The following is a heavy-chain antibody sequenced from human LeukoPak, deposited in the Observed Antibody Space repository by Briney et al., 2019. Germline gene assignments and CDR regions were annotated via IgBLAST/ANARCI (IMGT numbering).Heavy chain of an antibody. Sequence: SSETLSLTCTVSGGSIISSSHFWGWIRQPPGKGPEWIGTMYYAGTTYYNPSLKSRVTISVDTSKEQTSLNLRSVTAADTAVYYCARRLLYYFDSWGQGTLVTVSS. J-gene: IGHJ4*02. CDR1: GGSIISSSHF. CDR3: ARRLLYYFDS. D-gene: IGHD2/OR15-2a*01. CDR2: MYYAGTT. V-gene: IGHV4-39*01.